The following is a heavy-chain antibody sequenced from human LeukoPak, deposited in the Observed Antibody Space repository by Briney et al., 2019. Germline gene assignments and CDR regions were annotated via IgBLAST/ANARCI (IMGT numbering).Heavy chain of an antibody. CDR1: GGSFSGYY. Sequence: KASETLSLTCAVYGGSFSGYYWSWIREPPGKGLEWVGEINHSGSTKYNPSLKCRVTIPVAESKNQFCLMWNSLTAADTAVYHPARMGRYGRWLRPGAVRYWGQGTLVTVSS. D-gene: IGHD5-12*01. CDR2: INHSGST. J-gene: IGHJ4*02. V-gene: IGHV4-34*01. CDR3: ARMGRYGRWLRPGAVRY.